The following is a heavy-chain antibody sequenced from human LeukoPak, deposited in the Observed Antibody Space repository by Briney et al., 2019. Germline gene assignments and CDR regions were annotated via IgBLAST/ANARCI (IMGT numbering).Heavy chain of an antibody. J-gene: IGHJ3*02. CDR1: GYTFTSYG. Sequence: ASVKVSCTASGYTFTSYGISWVRQAPGQGLEWMGWISAYNGNTNYAQKLQGRVTMTTDTSTSTAYMELRSLRSDDTAVYYCARDLYSSWVVPAADNNAFDIWGQGTMVTVSS. CDR3: ARDLYSSWVVPAADNNAFDI. CDR2: ISAYNGNT. V-gene: IGHV1-18*01. D-gene: IGHD2-2*01.